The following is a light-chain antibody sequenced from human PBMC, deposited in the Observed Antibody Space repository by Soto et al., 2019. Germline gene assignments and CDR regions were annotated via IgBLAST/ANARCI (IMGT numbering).Light chain of an antibody. V-gene: IGKV3-11*01. Sequence: EIVLTQSPATLSLSPGERATLSCRACQSVSNYLAWFQQKPGQPPRLLIYDASNRATGIPARFRGSGSGTDFTLTISSVEPEDFAVYYCQQRFNWPPYTFGQGTKLEIK. CDR2: DAS. J-gene: IGKJ2*01. CDR1: QSVSNY. CDR3: QQRFNWPPYT.